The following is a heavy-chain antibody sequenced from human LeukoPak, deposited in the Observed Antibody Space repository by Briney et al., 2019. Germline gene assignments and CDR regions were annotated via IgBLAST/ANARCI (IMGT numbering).Heavy chain of an antibody. CDR2: INPNSGGT. CDR1: GYTFTGYY. J-gene: IGHJ4*02. D-gene: IGHD6-19*01. V-gene: IGHV1-2*02. CDR3: ARDDTMYSSGWPTY. Sequence: ASVKVSCKASGYTFTGYYMHWVRQAPGQGLEWMGWINPNSGGTNYAQKFQGRVTMTRDTSISTAYMELSRLRSDDTAVYYCARDDTMYSSGWPTYWGQGTLVTVS.